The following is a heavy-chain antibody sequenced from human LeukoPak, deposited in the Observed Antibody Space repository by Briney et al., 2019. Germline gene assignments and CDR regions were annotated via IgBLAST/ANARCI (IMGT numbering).Heavy chain of an antibody. J-gene: IGHJ2*01. Sequence: TPSETLSLTCSVSGYSISSGYYWGCIRQPPGKLLEWIRSRYHSGSTYYNPSLKSRVTISVDTSKNQFSLKLSSVTAADTAVYYCARDPTRTQPMFPFDLWGRGTLVTVSS. CDR2: RYHSGST. CDR3: ARDPTRTQPMFPFDL. D-gene: IGHD3-10*02. V-gene: IGHV4-38-2*02. CDR1: GYSISSGYY.